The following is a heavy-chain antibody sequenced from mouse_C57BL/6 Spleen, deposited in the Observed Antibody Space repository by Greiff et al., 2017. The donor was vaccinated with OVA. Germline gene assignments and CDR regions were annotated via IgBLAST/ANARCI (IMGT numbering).Heavy chain of an antibody. CDR1: GYTFTDYY. CDR2: INPNNGGT. V-gene: IGHV1-26*01. J-gene: IGHJ2*01. Sequence: DVQLVESGPELVKPGASVKISCKASGYTFTDYYMNWVKQSHGKSLEWIGDINPNNGGTSYNQKFKGKATLTVDKSSSTAYMELRSLTSEDSAVYYCARWNFDYWGQGTTLTVSS. CDR3: ARWNFDY.